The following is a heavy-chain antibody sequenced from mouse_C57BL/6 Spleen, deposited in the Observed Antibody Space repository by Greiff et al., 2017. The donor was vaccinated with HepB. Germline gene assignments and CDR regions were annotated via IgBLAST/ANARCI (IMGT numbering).Heavy chain of an antibody. V-gene: IGHV1-61*01. CDR2: IYPSDSET. CDR1: GYTFTSYW. CDR3: ARKDVCYDYGVGFAY. D-gene: IGHD2-4*01. J-gene: IGHJ3*01. Sequence: QVQLQQPGAELVRPGSSVKLSCKASGYTFTSYWMDWVKQRPGQGLEWIGNIYPSDSETHYNQKFKDKATLTVDKSSSTACMQLSRLTSEDSAVYYGARKDVCYDYGVGFAYWGQGTLVTVSS.